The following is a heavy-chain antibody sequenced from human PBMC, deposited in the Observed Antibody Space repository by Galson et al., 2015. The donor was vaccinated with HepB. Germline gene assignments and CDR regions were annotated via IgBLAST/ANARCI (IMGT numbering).Heavy chain of an antibody. CDR2: VIPIFGKA. D-gene: IGHD6-19*01. J-gene: IGHJ4*02. CDR3: ARAGKSGGWYMDEN. V-gene: IGHV1-69*06. CDR1: GVTFSTYT. Sequence: SVKVSCKASGVTFSTYTISWVRQAPGQGLEWMGGVIPIFGKANYAQKFQGRVTISADKSTDTAYMQLSSLRSEDTAVYYCARAGKSGGWYMDENWGQGTLVTVSS.